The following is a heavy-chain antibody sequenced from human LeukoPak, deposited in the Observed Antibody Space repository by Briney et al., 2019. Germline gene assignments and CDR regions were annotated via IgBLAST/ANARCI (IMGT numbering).Heavy chain of an antibody. CDR2: INPNSGGT. CDR1: GYTFTGYY. J-gene: IGHJ4*02. CDR3: AREYSGSHSTSDY. Sequence: ASVKVSCKASGYTFTGYYMHWVRQAPGQGLEWMGWINPNSGGTNYAQKFQGRVTMTRDTSISTAYMELSRLRSDDTAVYYCAREYSGSHSTSDYWGQGTLVTVSS. D-gene: IGHD1-26*01. V-gene: IGHV1-2*02.